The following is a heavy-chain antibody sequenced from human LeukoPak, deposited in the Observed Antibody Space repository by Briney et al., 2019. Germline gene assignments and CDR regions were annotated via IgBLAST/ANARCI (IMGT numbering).Heavy chain of an antibody. CDR2: ISGSGGST. J-gene: IGHJ6*02. D-gene: IGHD5-12*01. CDR3: AEKRSGQYSGYDMWYYYGMDV. CDR1: GFTFSSYA. V-gene: IGHV3-23*01. Sequence: GGSLRLSCAASGFTFSSYAMSWVRQAPGKGLEWVSAISGSGGSTYYADSVKGRFTISRDNSKNTLYLQMNSLRAEDTAVYYCAEKRSGQYSGYDMWYYYGMDVWGQGTTVTVSS.